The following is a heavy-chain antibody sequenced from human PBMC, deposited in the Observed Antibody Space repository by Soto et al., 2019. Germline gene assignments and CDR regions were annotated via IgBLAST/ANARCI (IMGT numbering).Heavy chain of an antibody. J-gene: IGHJ4*02. CDR1: AFSLSTSGVG. CDR2: IYWDDDK. V-gene: IGHV2-5*02. D-gene: IGHD3-10*01. Sequence: QITLKESGPPLVKPTQTLTLTCTFSAFSLSTSGVGVGWIRQPPGKALEWLTFIYWDDDKRYSPSLKSRLTITKDTSKNQVVLTMTYMDPVDTATYYCARLVAAGITHYFDSWGQGTLVTVSS. CDR3: ARLVAAGITHYFDS.